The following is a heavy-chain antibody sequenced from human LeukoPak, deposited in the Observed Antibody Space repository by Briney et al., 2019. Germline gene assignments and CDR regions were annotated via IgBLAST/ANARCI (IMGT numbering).Heavy chain of an antibody. CDR1: GGTFSSYT. CDR2: IIPILGIA. CDR3: ARGTGDLAY. Sequence: GSSVKVSCKASGGTFSSYTISWVRQAPGQGLEWMGRIIPILGIANYAQKFQGRVTITADKSTSTAYMELSSLRSDDTAVYYCARGTGDLAYWGQGTLVTVSS. D-gene: IGHD7-27*01. J-gene: IGHJ4*02. V-gene: IGHV1-69*02.